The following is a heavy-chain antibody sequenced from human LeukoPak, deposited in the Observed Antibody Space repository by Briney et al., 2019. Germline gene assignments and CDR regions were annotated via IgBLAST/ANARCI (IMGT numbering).Heavy chain of an antibody. CDR2: ISVYNGNT. CDR1: GYTFTSYG. V-gene: IGHV1-18*01. Sequence: ASVKVSCKASGYTFTSYGISWVRQAPGQGLEWMGWISVYNGNTKYGQKLQGRVTVTTDTSTSTAYMELRSLRSDDTAVYYCARDRIGGVQYFDYWGQGTLVTVSS. CDR3: ARDRIGGVQYFDY. J-gene: IGHJ4*02. D-gene: IGHD1-1*01.